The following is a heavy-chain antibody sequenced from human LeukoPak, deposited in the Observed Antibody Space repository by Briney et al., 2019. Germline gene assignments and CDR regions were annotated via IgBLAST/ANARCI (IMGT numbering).Heavy chain of an antibody. D-gene: IGHD3-22*01. CDR2: MRYDGSNK. Sequence: PGGSLRLSCAASGFTFSSYGMHWVRQAPGKGLEWVAFMRYDGSNKYYADSVKGRFTISRDNSKNTLYLQMNGLRAEDTAVYYCAKDGDYYDSSGYPGGDYWGQGTLVTVSS. J-gene: IGHJ4*02. CDR1: GFTFSSYG. CDR3: AKDGDYYDSSGYPGGDY. V-gene: IGHV3-30*02.